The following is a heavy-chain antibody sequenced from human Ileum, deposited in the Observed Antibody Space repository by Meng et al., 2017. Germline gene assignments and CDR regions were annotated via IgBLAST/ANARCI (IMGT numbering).Heavy chain of an antibody. CDR3: ARAEADYDILTGYTSGSWFAP. CDR2: INPSGGST. V-gene: IGHV1-46*01. Sequence: ASVKVSCKASGYTFTSYYMHWVRQAPGQGLEWMGIINPSGGSTSYAQKFQGRVTMTRDTSTSTVYMELSSLRSEDTAVYYCARAEADYDILTGYTSGSWFAPWGHGNQVNVAS. J-gene: IGHJ5*02. CDR1: GYTFTSYY. D-gene: IGHD3-9*01.